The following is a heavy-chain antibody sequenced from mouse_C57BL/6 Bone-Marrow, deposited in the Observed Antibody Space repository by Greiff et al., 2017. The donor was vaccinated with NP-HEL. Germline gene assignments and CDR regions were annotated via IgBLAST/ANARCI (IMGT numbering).Heavy chain of an antibody. CDR1: GYTFTSYW. Sequence: QVQLQQPGAELVMPGASVKLSCKASGYTFTSYWMHWVKQRPGQGLEWIGEIDPSDSYTNYNQKFKGKSTLTVDKSSSTAYMQLSSLTSEDSAVYYCAREGYGSSLYFDHWGQGTTLTVSS. J-gene: IGHJ2*01. CDR3: AREGYGSSLYFDH. D-gene: IGHD1-1*01. CDR2: IDPSDSYT. V-gene: IGHV1-69*01.